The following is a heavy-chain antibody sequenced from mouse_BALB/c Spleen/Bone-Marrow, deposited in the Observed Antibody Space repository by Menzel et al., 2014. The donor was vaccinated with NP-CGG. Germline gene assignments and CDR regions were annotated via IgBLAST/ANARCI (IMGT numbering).Heavy chain of an antibody. CDR2: FHPGSGNI. CDR1: GYTFTDYI. D-gene: IGHD1-1*01. Sequence: QVQLQQSGAELVKPGASVKLSCKASGYTFTDYIIHWIKQRSGQGLEWIGWFHPGSGNIKYNEKFKDKATLTADKSSSTVYMELSRLTPEDSAVYFCTRHFYGSSYFDYWGQGTTLTVSS. CDR3: TRHFYGSSYFDY. J-gene: IGHJ2*01. V-gene: IGHV1-62-2*01.